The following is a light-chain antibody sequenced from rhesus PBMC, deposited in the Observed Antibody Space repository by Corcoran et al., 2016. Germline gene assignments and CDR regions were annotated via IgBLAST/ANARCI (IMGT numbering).Light chain of an antibody. CDR2: KAS. CDR3: LQYSSSPFT. Sequence: DIQMTQSPSSLSASVGDTVTITCQASQGISSWLAWYQQKPGKAPKLLIYKASSLQSGVPSMFSGSGSGTAFTLPISSLQPEDFATYYCLQYSSSPFTFGPGTKLDIK. J-gene: IGKJ3*01. V-gene: IGKV1-22*01. CDR1: QGISSW.